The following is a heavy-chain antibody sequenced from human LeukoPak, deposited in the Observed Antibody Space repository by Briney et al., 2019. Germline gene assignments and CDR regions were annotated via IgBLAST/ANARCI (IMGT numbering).Heavy chain of an antibody. V-gene: IGHV3-23*01. D-gene: IGHD3-10*01. J-gene: IGHJ5*02. CDR1: GFTFSSYA. CDR2: ISGSGGST. CDR3: AKDKLPYYYGSGSSVNWFDP. Sequence: GGSLRLSCAASGFTFSSYAMSWVRQAPGKGLEWVSAISGSGGSTYYADSVKGRFTISRDNSKNTLYLQMNSLRADDTAVYYCAKDKLPYYYGSGSSVNWFDPWGQGTLVTVSS.